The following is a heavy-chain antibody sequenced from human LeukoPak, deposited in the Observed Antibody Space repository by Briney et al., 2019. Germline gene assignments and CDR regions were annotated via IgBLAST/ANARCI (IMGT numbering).Heavy chain of an antibody. D-gene: IGHD3-10*01. Sequence: EGSLRLSCAASGFTFSSYSTNWVRQAPGKGLEWVSYISSSSSTIYYADSVKGRFTISRDNAKNSLYLQMNSLRAEDTAVYYCARDVYGSGKNWFDPWGQGTLVTVSS. V-gene: IGHV3-48*01. CDR3: ARDVYGSGKNWFDP. CDR2: ISSSSSTI. J-gene: IGHJ5*02. CDR1: GFTFSSYS.